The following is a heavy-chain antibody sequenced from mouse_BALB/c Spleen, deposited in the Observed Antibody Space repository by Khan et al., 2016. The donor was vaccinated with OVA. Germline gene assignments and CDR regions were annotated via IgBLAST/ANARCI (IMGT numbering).Heavy chain of an antibody. V-gene: IGHV1S41*01. CDR3: VKENYYSRSCYALDY. D-gene: IGHD1-1*01. J-gene: IGHJ4*01. Sequence: DLVKPGASVKMSCKASGYTFTSYWINWIKQRPGQGLEWIGRIGPGSSNAYYNDMFKGSATLNVETCSNPAYIQLCILSSEDSAYYSCVKENYYSRSCYALDYWGQGTSVTASA. CDR1: GYTFTSYW. CDR2: IGPGSSNA.